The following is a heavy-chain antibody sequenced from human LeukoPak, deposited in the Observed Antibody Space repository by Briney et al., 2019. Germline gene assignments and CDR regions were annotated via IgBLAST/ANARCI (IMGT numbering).Heavy chain of an antibody. V-gene: IGHV1-8*01. J-gene: IGHJ6*03. D-gene: IGHD2-2*01. CDR3: ARKAVVPAANVHYYYYMDV. CDR1: GYTFTSYD. CDR2: MNPNSGNT. Sequence: VSVKVSCKASGYTFTSYDINWVRQATGQGLEWMGWMNPNSGNTGYAQKFQGRVTMTRNTSISTAYMELSSLRSEDTAVYYCARKAVVPAANVHYYYYMDVWGKGTTVTVSS.